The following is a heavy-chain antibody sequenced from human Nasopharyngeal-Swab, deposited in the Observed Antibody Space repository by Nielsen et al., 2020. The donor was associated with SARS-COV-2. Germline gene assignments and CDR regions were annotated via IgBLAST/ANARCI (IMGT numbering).Heavy chain of an antibody. J-gene: IGHJ6*02. Sequence: WVRQAPGQGLEWMGGFDPEDSETIYAQKFQGRVTMTEDTSTDTAYMELSSLRSEDTAVYYCATAIAAAGPSPGYYYYGMDVWGQGTTVTVSS. CDR3: ATAIAAAGPSPGYYYYGMDV. V-gene: IGHV1-24*01. CDR2: FDPEDSET. D-gene: IGHD6-13*01.